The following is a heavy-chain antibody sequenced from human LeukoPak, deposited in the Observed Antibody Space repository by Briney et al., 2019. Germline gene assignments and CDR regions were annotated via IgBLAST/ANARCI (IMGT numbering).Heavy chain of an antibody. CDR3: ARVREDPWNSAPHAFDI. V-gene: IGHV4-38-2*02. D-gene: IGHD1-1*01. Sequence: SGTLSLTCTVSGYSISSGYYWGWIRRPPGKGLEWIANIYHSGSTYYNPSLKSRVTISVDTSKNPFSLKLSPVTAADTAVYYCARVREDPWNSAPHAFDIWGQGTMVTVSS. CDR2: IYHSGST. CDR1: GYSISSGYY. J-gene: IGHJ3*02.